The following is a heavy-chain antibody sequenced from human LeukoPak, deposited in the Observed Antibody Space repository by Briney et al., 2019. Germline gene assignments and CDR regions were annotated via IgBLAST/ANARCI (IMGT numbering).Heavy chain of an antibody. CDR3: AAARSARYCSSTSCPSPHFDY. J-gene: IGHJ4*02. CDR1: GFTFTSSA. V-gene: IGHV1-58*02. Sequence: SVKVSCKASGFTFTSSAMQWVRQPRGQRLEWIGWIVVSSGNTNYAQKFQERVTITRDMSTSTAYMELSSLRSEDTAVYYCAAARSARYCSSTSCPSPHFDYWGQGTLVTVSS. D-gene: IGHD2-2*01. CDR2: IVVSSGNT.